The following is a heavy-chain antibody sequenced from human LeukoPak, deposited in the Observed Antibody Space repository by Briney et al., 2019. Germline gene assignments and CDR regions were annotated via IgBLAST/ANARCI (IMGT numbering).Heavy chain of an antibody. V-gene: IGHV3-11*01. CDR2: ISSSGSTI. Sequence: GGSLRLSCAVSGFTLSDYYMSWIRQAPGKGLEWVSYISSSGSTIYYADTVKRRFSISRDNAKNSLYLQMTSLRAEDTAVYYCARGSYGSGSYYNGPGYWGQGTLVTVSS. CDR3: ARGSYGSGSYYNGPGY. J-gene: IGHJ4*02. D-gene: IGHD3-10*01. CDR1: GFTLSDYY.